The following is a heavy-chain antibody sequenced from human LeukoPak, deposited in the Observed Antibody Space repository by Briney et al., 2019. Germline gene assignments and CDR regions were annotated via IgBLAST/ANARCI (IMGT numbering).Heavy chain of an antibody. Sequence: PGGSLRLSCAASGFTFSIYWMHWVRQVPGKGLVWVSRINTDVSSTSYADSVKGRFTISRDNSRNTLYLQMNSLRAEDTAVYYCARVLHAYLQSSPLNYWGQGTLVTVSS. V-gene: IGHV3-74*01. D-gene: IGHD4-11*01. J-gene: IGHJ4*02. CDR2: INTDVSST. CDR1: GFTFSIYW. CDR3: ARVLHAYLQSSPLNY.